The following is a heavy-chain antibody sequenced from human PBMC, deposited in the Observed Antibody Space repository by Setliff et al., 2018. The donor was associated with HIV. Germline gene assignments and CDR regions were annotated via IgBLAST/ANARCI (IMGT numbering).Heavy chain of an antibody. D-gene: IGHD3-10*01. CDR3: ARSIYGSGSYPLDY. V-gene: IGHV4-38-2*02. Sequence: KPSETLSLTCTVSGYSISSGYYWGWIRQPPGKGLEWIGSIYHSGSTYYNPSLKSRVTISVDTSKNQFSLKLRSVTAADTAAYYCARSIYGSGSYPLDYWGQGILVTVSS. CDR1: GYSISSGYY. CDR2: IYHSGST. J-gene: IGHJ4*02.